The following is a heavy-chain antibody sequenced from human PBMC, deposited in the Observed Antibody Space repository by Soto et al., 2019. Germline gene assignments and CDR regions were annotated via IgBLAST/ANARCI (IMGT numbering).Heavy chain of an antibody. V-gene: IGHV3-48*03. CDR3: ARDPAIYSGKFDYGLDV. D-gene: IGHD4-4*01. CDR1: GFTFSSYE. CDR2: IGTSGKTI. J-gene: IGHJ6*02. Sequence: GGSLRLSCAVSGFTFSSYEMNWVRQAPGTGLEWVSYIGTSGKTIYYADSVRGRFTISRDNAKNSLYLQMNSLRAEDTAVYFCARDPAIYSGKFDYGLDVWGRGTTVTVSS.